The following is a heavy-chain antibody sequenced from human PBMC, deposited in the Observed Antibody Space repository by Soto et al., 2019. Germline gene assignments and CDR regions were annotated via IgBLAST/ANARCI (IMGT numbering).Heavy chain of an antibody. J-gene: IGHJ5*02. CDR3: ARHGTTIISINWFDP. D-gene: IGHD3-9*01. CDR2: FYFGGTT. CDR1: GGSSSSRSYY. Sequence: QLQLQESGPRVEKPSETLTLTCSLSGGSSSSRSYYWGWMRQSPGKGLEWIVSFYFGGTTYYNPSLKSRVSVSEDTSRDQFSLKLNSVTAADTGIYYCARHGTTIISINWFDPWGQGLLVTVSS. V-gene: IGHV4-39*01.